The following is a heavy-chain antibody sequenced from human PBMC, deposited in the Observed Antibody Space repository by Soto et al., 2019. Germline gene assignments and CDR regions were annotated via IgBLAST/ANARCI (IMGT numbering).Heavy chain of an antibody. D-gene: IGHD3-3*01. J-gene: IGHJ4*02. Sequence: SETLSLTCTVSGGSIISSSYYWVWIRQPPGKGLEWIGSIYYSGSTYYNPSLKSRVTISVDTSKNQFSLKLSSVTAADTAVYYCARSLYDFWSGYYMEWYFDYWGQGTLVTVSS. CDR3: ARSLYDFWSGYYMEWYFDY. CDR2: IYYSGST. V-gene: IGHV4-39*01. CDR1: GGSIISSSYY.